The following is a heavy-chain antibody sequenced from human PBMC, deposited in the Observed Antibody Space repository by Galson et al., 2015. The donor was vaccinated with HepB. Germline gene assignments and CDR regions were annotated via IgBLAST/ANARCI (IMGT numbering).Heavy chain of an antibody. CDR1: GFTFSSYG. CDR3: AKDGLLESIMITFGGVIVTHWYFDL. V-gene: IGHV3-30*18. J-gene: IGHJ2*01. CDR2: ISYDGSNK. D-gene: IGHD3-16*02. Sequence: SLRLSCAASGFTFSSYGMHWVRQAPGKGLEWVAAISYDGSNKYYADSVKGRFTISRDNSKNTLYLQMNSLRAEDTAVYYCAKDGLLESIMITFGGVIVTHWYFDLWGRGTLVTVSS.